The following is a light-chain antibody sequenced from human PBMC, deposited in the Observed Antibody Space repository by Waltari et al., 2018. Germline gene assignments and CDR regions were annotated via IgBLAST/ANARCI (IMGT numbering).Light chain of an antibody. CDR3: QQYGSSLWT. Sequence: EIVLTQSPGTLSLSPGERATLSCRASQSVSSSYLAWYQQKPGQAPRLLIYGASSMAAGIPDRFSVSGSGTDFTLTISRLEPEDFAVYYCQQYGSSLWTFGQGTKVEIK. J-gene: IGKJ1*01. CDR2: GAS. CDR1: QSVSSSY. V-gene: IGKV3-20*01.